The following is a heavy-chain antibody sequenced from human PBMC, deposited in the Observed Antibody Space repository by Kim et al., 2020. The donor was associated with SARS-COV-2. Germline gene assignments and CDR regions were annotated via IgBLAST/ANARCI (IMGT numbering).Heavy chain of an antibody. D-gene: IGHD4-17*01. V-gene: IGHV3-23*01. J-gene: IGHJ5*02. CDR1: GFTFSSYV. CDR2: ISGSGDSE. CDR3: AKGQGWVNTKFDP. Sequence: GGSLRLSCAASGFTFSSYVMHWLRQAPGKGLEWVAAISGSGDSEYYEDSMKGRFKGRFTISRDNSKNTLYLQMNSLRAEDTALYYCAKGQGWVNTKFDPWGQGTPGT.